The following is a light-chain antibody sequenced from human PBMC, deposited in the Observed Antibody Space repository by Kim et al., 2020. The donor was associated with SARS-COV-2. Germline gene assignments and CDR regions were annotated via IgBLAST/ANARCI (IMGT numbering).Light chain of an antibody. CDR1: QSISSW. J-gene: IGKJ2*01. CDR2: DAS. V-gene: IGKV1-5*01. CDR3: QQYDTDPNT. Sequence: IQMTQSPSTLSASVGDRVTITCRASQSISSWLAWYQQKPGKAPNLLIYDASSLESGVPSRFSGHGSGTEFTLTISSLQPDDFATYYCQQYDTDPNTFGQGTKLEI.